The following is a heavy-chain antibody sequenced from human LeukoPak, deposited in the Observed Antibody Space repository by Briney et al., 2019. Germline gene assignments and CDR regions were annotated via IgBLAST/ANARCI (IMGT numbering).Heavy chain of an antibody. V-gene: IGHV1-46*01. CDR1: GYTFTSYD. CDR2: INPSGGST. J-gene: IGHJ4*02. CDR3: ARVPRSTTPPDY. Sequence: SVKVSCKASGYTFTSYDINWVRQATGQGLEWMGIINPSGGSTSYAQKFQGRVTMTRDTSTSTVYMELGSLRSEDTAVYYCARVPRSTTPPDYWGQGTLVTVSS. D-gene: IGHD2-2*01.